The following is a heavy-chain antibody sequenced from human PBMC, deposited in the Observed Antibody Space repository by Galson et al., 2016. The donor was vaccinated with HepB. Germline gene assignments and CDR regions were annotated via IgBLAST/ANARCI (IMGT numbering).Heavy chain of an antibody. CDR2: MNHRGGT. Sequence: SETLSLTCAVYGGSFSDYYWSWIRQPPGKGLEWIGEMNHRGGTNYNPSLKSRVSISVDTSKKQFYLKLSSVTAADTAMFYCARGPHKNRMGPGRNYYYGMDVWGQGSTVTVSS. CDR3: ARGPHKNRMGPGRNYYYGMDV. CDR1: GGSFSDYY. J-gene: IGHJ6*02. D-gene: IGHD2-15*01. V-gene: IGHV4-34*01.